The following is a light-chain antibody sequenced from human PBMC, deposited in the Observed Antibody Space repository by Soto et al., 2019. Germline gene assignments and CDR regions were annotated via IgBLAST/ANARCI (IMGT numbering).Light chain of an antibody. J-gene: IGKJ1*01. CDR3: HQYNNWPPWT. CDR2: GAS. Sequence: EIVMTQSPATLSVSPGERATLSCRASQSVSSNLAWYQQKPCQAPRLLIYGASTRATGIPARFSGSGSETEFTLTISSLQSEDFAVYYCHQYNNWPPWTFGQGTKVEIK. CDR1: QSVSSN. V-gene: IGKV3-15*01.